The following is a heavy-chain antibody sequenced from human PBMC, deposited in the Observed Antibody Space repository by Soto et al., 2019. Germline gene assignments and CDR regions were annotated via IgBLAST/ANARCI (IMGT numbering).Heavy chain of an antibody. D-gene: IGHD6-13*01. V-gene: IGHV4-4*02. CDR2: FYSGST. J-gene: IGHJ5*02. CDR3: ATTRGIAVGGSFDH. Sequence: SETLSLTCAVSGGSISSSNWWSWVRQPPGKGLEWIGTFYSGSTYNNPSLKSRVTISVDTSKNQFSLKLSSVAAEDTAIYYCATTRGIAVGGSFDHWGQGTLVTVSS. CDR1: GGSISSSNW.